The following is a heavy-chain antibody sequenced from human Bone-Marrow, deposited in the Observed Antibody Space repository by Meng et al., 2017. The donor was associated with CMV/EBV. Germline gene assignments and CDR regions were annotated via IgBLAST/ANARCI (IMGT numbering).Heavy chain of an antibody. CDR1: GGTFSSYA. J-gene: IGHJ4*02. V-gene: IGHV1-69*05. CDR3: ARTNYDFWSGYGPYYFDF. CDR2: IIPIFGTA. D-gene: IGHD3-3*01. Sequence: SVKVSCKASGGTFSSYAISWVRQAPGQGLEWMGGIIPIFGTANYAQKFQGRVTITTDESTSTAYMELSSLRSEDTAVYYCARTNYDFWSGYGPYYFDFWGQGTLVTVSS.